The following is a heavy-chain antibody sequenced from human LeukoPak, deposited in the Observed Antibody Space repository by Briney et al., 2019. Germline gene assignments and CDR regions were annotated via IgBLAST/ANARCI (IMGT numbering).Heavy chain of an antibody. Sequence: SETLSLTCTVSGGSISSYYWSWIRQPPGKGLGWIGYIYYSGSTNYNPSLKSRVTISVDTSKNQFSLKLSSVTAADTAVYYCARDIAAAGANWFDPWGQGTLVTVSS. CDR2: IYYSGST. CDR1: GGSISSYY. V-gene: IGHV4-59*01. CDR3: ARDIAAAGANWFDP. D-gene: IGHD6-13*01. J-gene: IGHJ5*02.